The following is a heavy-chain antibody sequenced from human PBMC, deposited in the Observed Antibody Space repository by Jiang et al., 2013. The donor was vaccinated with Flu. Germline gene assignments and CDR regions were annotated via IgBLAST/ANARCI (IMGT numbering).Heavy chain of an antibody. CDR1: GGSISSSSYY. CDR3: ARHGSGGIAARRFDY. V-gene: IGHV4-39*01. Sequence: CTVSGGSISSSSYYWGWIRQPPGKGLEWIGSIYYSGSTYYNPSLKSRVTISVDTSKNQFSLKLSSVTAADTAVYYCARHGSGGIAARRFDYWGQGTLVTVSS. CDR2: IYYSGST. J-gene: IGHJ4*02. D-gene: IGHD6-6*01.